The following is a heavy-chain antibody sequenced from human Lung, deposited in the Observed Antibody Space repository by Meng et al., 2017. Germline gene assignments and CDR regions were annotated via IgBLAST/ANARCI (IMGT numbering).Heavy chain of an antibody. J-gene: IGHJ4*02. CDR1: SGSISSSSNY. CDR3: ARRVHDGRHYHYFDY. V-gene: IGHV4-39*01. Sequence: QLQLQWSGPGLVRPSQTLCLTCTVSSGSISSSSNYWDGIRQPPGKRLEWIVSIYYSCATYSNPSLKCRVTMSVATSKNQCSPRLSSVTAADTAVFYCARRVHDGRHYHYFDYWGQGALVTVSS. D-gene: IGHD3-16*01. CDR2: IYYSCAT.